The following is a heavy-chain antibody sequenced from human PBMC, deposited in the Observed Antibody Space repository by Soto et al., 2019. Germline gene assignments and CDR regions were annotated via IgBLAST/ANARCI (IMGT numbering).Heavy chain of an antibody. CDR3: TTDSYSTIIIVRFDY. Sequence: EVQLVESGGGLVKPGGSLRLSCAASGFTFSNAWINWVRQAPGKGLEWVGSIKSKTAGGTTDYSEPVKGRFAISRDDSNNMVYLQMNSLKIEDTAVYYCTTDSYSTIIIVRFDYWGHGTLVTVSS. CDR2: IKSKTAGGTT. V-gene: IGHV3-15*07. J-gene: IGHJ4*03. D-gene: IGHD3-22*01. CDR1: GFTFSNAW.